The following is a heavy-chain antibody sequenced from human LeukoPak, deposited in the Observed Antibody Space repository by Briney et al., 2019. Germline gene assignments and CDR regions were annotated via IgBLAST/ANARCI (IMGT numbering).Heavy chain of an antibody. Sequence: SETLSLTCTVSGDSISSDDYYWSWIRQPAGKGLEWIGRFSASGNSNYNPSLKSRVTISVDTSKNQFSLKLSSVTAADTAVYYCAREVTSGLYLLDYWGQGTLVTVSS. CDR1: GDSISSDDYY. V-gene: IGHV4-61*02. CDR3: AREVTSGLYLLDY. CDR2: FSASGNS. J-gene: IGHJ4*02. D-gene: IGHD6-19*01.